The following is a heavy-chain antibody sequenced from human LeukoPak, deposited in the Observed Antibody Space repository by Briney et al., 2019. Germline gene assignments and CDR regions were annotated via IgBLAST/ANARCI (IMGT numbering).Heavy chain of an antibody. CDR3: ARDNNGYDS. J-gene: IGHJ5*01. V-gene: IGHV3-74*01. D-gene: IGHD2-8*01. Sequence: GGSLRLSCAASGFTFGNYWMHWVRQAPGKGLVWVSRITGDGNSANYADSVKARFTISRDNAKNTLYLQMSSLRAEDTAVYYCARDNNGYDSWGQRTLVTVAS. CDR1: GFTFGNYW. CDR2: ITGDGNSA.